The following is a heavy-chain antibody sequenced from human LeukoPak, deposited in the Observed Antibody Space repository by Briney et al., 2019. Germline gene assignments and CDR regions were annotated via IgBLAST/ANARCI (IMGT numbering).Heavy chain of an antibody. CDR1: GGSISSSSYY. CDR3: ARLVTGRLGITMVRGVIYYFDY. D-gene: IGHD3-10*01. J-gene: IGHJ4*02. V-gene: IGHV4-39*07. Sequence: KPSETLSLTCTVSGGSISSSSYYWGWIRQPPGKGLEWIGSIYYSGSTYYNPPLKSRVTISVDTSKNQFSLKLSSVTAADTAVYYCARLVTGRLGITMVRGVIYYFDYWGQGTLVTASS. CDR2: IYYSGST.